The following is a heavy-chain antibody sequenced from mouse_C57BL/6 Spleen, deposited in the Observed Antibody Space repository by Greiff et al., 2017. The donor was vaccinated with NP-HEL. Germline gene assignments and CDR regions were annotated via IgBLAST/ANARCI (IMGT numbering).Heavy chain of an antibody. Sequence: QVTLKESGPGILQPSQTLSLTCSFSGFSLSTFGMGVGWIRQPSGKGLEWLAHIWWDDDKYYNPALKSRLTISKDTSKNQVFLQIANVDTADTATYYCARMREDYDWYFDVWGTGTTVTVSS. CDR1: GFSLSTFGMG. CDR3: ARMREDYDWYFDV. J-gene: IGHJ1*03. V-gene: IGHV8-8*01. D-gene: IGHD1-1*01. CDR2: IWWDDDK.